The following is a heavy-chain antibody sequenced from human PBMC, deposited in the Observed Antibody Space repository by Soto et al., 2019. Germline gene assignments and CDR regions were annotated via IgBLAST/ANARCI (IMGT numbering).Heavy chain of an antibody. Sequence: QITLKESGPTLVKPTQTLTLTCTFSGFSLSTRGVGVGWIRQPPGKALEWLALIYWDDDKRYSPSLKLRLTITKDITKNQVGLTMTHMDPVDTATYYCAHQQLVPDYIQHWGQGTLVTVSS. CDR1: GFSLSTRGVG. CDR2: IYWDDDK. V-gene: IGHV2-5*02. CDR3: AHQQLVPDYIQH. D-gene: IGHD6-13*01. J-gene: IGHJ1*01.